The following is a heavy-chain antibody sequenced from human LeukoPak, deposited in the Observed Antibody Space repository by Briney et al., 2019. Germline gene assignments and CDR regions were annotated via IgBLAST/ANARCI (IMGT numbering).Heavy chain of an antibody. CDR1: GFTFSSYS. Sequence: GGSLRLSCAASGFTFSSYSMNWVRQAPGKGLEWVAVISYDGSNKYYADSVKGRFTISRDNSKNTLYLQMNSLRAEDTAVYYCAKRRDTAMDTDFDYWGQGTLVTVSS. D-gene: IGHD5-18*01. J-gene: IGHJ4*02. CDR3: AKRRDTAMDTDFDY. V-gene: IGHV3-30*18. CDR2: ISYDGSNK.